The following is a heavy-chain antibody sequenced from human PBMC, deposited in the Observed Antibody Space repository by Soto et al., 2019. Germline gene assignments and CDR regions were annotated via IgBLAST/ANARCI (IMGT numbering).Heavy chain of an antibody. V-gene: IGHV3-23*01. CDR1: GFTFNNYA. J-gene: IGHJ5*02. Sequence: EVQLLESGGDLAQPGGSLRLSCAASGFTFNNYAMSWVRQAPGKGLEWVSATSATGGSTYYGDSVKGRFTISRDNSKSTLYLLMNSLRADDTAVYYCAKGGSSARTYNWFALWGQGTLVTVSS. D-gene: IGHD3-16*01. CDR3: AKGGSSARTYNWFAL. CDR2: TSATGGST.